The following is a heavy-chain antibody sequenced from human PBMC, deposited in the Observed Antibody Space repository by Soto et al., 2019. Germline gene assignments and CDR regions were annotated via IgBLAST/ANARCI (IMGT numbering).Heavy chain of an antibody. Sequence: GASVKVSCKASGGSFSSYAISWVRQAHGQGLEWMGGIIPIFGTANYAQKFQGRVTITADESTSTAYMELSSLRSEDTAVYYCARAQYLYSYDENWFDPWGQGTLVTVSS. CDR3: ARAQYLYSYDENWFDP. CDR1: GGSFSSYA. D-gene: IGHD5-18*01. J-gene: IGHJ5*02. CDR2: IIPIFGTA. V-gene: IGHV1-69*13.